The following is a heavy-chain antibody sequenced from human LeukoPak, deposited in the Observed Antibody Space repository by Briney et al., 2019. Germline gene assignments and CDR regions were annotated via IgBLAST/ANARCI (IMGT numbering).Heavy chain of an antibody. CDR1: GYTFTSYG. CDR3: ARGRHSYCGGDCYRLDP. Sequence: ASVKVSCKASGYTFTSYGISWVRQAPGQGLEWMGWISAYNGNTNYAQKLQGRVTMTTDTSTSTADMELRSLRSDDTAVYYCARGRHSYCGGDCYRLDPWGQGTLVTVSS. D-gene: IGHD2-21*02. V-gene: IGHV1-18*01. J-gene: IGHJ5*02. CDR2: ISAYNGNT.